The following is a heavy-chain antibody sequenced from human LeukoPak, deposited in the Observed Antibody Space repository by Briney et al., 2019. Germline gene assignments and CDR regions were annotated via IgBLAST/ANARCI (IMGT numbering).Heavy chain of an antibody. V-gene: IGHV3-23*01. J-gene: IGHJ4*02. D-gene: IGHD3-10*01. CDR1: GFTFRSYA. CDR2: ISSSGGST. Sequence: GGSLRLSCAASGFTFRSYAVSWIRQAPGKGLEWVSAISSSGGSTYYADSVKGRFTISRDNSKNTLYLQMNSLRAEDTAVYYCAKVGVLLWFGESLHFDYWGQGTLVTVSS. CDR3: AKVGVLLWFGESLHFDY.